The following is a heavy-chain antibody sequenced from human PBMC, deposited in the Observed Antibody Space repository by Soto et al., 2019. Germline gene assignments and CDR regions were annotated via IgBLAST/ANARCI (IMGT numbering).Heavy chain of an antibody. CDR1: GDSVSIDTYF. CDR2: ISYTGDT. CDR3: ARIVVGATVDL. V-gene: IGHV4-61*01. J-gene: IGHJ5*02. Sequence: PSETLSLTCTMSGDSVSIDTYFWTWILQPPGKGLEWIAYISYTGDTNYNPSLKSRVTISIDTSINQFSLTLTSVTTADTAIYFCARIVVGATVDLWGQGSLVTVSS. D-gene: IGHD1-26*01.